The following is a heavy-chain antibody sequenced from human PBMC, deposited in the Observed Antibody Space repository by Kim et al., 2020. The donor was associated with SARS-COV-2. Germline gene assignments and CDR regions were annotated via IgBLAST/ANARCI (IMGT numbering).Heavy chain of an antibody. V-gene: IGHV4-59*08. D-gene: IGHD3-22*01. Sequence: SETLSLTCTVSGGSISSYYWSWIRQPPGKGLEWIGYIYYSGSTNYNPSLKSRVTISVDTSKNQFSLKLSSVTAADTAVYYCARQDYDSDDYYYYGMDVWG. CDR3: ARQDYDSDDYYYYGMDV. J-gene: IGHJ6*01. CDR2: IYYSGST. CDR1: GGSISSYY.